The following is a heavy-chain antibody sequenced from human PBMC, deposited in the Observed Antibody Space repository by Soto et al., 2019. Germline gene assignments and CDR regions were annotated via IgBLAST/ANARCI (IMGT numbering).Heavy chain of an antibody. V-gene: IGHV3-49*03. Sequence: EVQLVESGGDLVHPGRPLRLSGTPSGFTFGDNGWSCFGRAPGKGLEWVGFIRYKANGGTTEYAASVKGRFTISRDDSRSIAYLQMNSLKTEDTAVYYCTRGPLGDPIWGSYWFDPWGQGILVTVSS. D-gene: IGHD3-16*01. CDR1: GFTFGDNG. J-gene: IGHJ5*02. CDR3: TRGPLGDPIWGSYWFDP. CDR2: IRYKANGGTT.